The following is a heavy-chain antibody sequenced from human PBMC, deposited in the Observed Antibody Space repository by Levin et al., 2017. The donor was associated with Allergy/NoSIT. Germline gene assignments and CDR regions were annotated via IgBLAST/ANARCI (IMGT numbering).Heavy chain of an antibody. J-gene: IGHJ5*01. V-gene: IGHV3-30-3*01. CDR2: ISHDGTTK. D-gene: IGHD6-19*01. CDR3: AKDVGEQGLANWFDS. CDR1: GFTFTSRA. Sequence: GGSLRLSCAASGFTFTSRAIHWVRQAPGKGLEWVAAISHDGTTKFYADSVKGRFTTSRDNSKRPVFLQMNSLRDDAPAVYYCAKDVGEQGLANWFDSWGQGTLVTVSS.